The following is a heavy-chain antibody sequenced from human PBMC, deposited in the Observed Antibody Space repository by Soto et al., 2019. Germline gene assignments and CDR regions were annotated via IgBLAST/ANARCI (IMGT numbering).Heavy chain of an antibody. Sequence: QVQLVQSGAEVTKPGSSVKVSCKASGGTFSSYAISWVRQAPGQGLEWMGGIIPIVGTANYAQNFQGRVTITADESTSTAYMELSSMSSEDTAVYYCALVVGLSWGGDCSMHYFDYWGQGTLVTVSS. CDR2: IIPIVGTA. V-gene: IGHV1-69*01. D-gene: IGHD2-21*02. CDR3: ALVVGLSWGGDCSMHYFDY. J-gene: IGHJ4*02. CDR1: GGTFSSYA.